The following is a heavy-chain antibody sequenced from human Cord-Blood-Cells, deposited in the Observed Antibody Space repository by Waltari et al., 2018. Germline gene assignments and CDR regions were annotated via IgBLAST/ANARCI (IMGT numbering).Heavy chain of an antibody. CDR3: ARAPPGGGYYFDY. V-gene: IGHV3-21*01. Sequence: EVQLVESGGGLVKPGGSLRLSYAASGFTFSSYSMNWVRQAPGKGLEWVSSISSSSNYIYYADSVKGRFTISRDNAKNSLYLQMNSLRAEDTAVYYCARAPPGGGYYFDYWGQGTLVTVSS. CDR1: GFTFSSYS. J-gene: IGHJ4*02. D-gene: IGHD3-16*01. CDR2: ISSSSNYI.